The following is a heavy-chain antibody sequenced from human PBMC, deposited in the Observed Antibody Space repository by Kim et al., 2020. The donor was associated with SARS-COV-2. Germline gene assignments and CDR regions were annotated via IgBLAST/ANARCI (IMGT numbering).Heavy chain of an antibody. J-gene: IGHJ3*02. Sequence: IKSRVNISVDTSKNQCSLKLSSVTAADTAVYYCARERQLERRRRDAFDIWGQGTMVTVSS. V-gene: IGHV4-34*01. D-gene: IGHD1-1*01. CDR3: ARERQLERRRRDAFDI.